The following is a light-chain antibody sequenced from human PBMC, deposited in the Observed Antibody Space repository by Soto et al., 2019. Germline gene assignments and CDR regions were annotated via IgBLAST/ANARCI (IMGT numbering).Light chain of an antibody. CDR2: KAS. V-gene: IGKV1-5*03. CDR3: QQHNTWLDT. Sequence: DVQMTQSPSTLSASVGDRVTITCRASQTISKWLAWYQLNPGKAPRLLISKASALESGVPSRFSGSGSGTEVTLTISSLQPDDVATYYCQQHNTWLDTFGQVTKVDIK. CDR1: QTISKW. J-gene: IGKJ2*01.